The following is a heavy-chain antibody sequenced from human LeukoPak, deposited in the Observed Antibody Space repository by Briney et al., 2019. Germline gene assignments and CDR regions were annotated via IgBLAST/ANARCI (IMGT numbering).Heavy chain of an antibody. D-gene: IGHD3-10*01. Sequence: GDSLRISCKGSGYTFTTYWIGWVRHMPGKGPEWMGIIYAGDSDTRYSPSFQGQVTFSADKSIRPAYLQWSGLKASDIAMYYCGRGGTIVRRAIYYFDCWGRGTLVTVSS. CDR2: IYAGDSDT. J-gene: IGHJ4*02. CDR3: GRGGTIVRRAIYYFDC. CDR1: GYTFTTYW. V-gene: IGHV5-51*01.